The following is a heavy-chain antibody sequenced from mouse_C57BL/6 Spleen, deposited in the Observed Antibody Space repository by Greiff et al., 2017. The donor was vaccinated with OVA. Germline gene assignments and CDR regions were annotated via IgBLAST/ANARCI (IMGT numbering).Heavy chain of an antibody. CDR2: IDPETGGT. CDR3: TSPITTVPFAY. CDR1: GYTFTDYE. D-gene: IGHD1-1*01. J-gene: IGHJ3*01. V-gene: IGHV1-15*01. Sequence: LVESGAELVRPGASVTLSCKASGYTFTDYEMHWVKQTPVHGLEWIGAIDPETGGTAYNQKFKGKAILTADKSSSTAYMELRSLTSEDSAVYYCTSPITTVPFAYWGQGTLVTVSA.